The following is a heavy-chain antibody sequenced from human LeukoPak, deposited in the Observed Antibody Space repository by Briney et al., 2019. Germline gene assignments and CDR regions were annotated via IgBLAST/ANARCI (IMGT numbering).Heavy chain of an antibody. V-gene: IGHV4-34*01. J-gene: IGHJ2*01. Sequence: SETLSLTCAVFGGSFSGYYWSWIRQPPGKGLEWIGEITYDGSTNYNPSLKSRVTISVDTSKIQFSLNLSSVTAADTAVYYCARALGVAVYWYFDLWGRGTLVTVSS. CDR3: ARALGVAVYWYFDL. D-gene: IGHD6-19*01. CDR1: GGSFSGYY. CDR2: ITYDGST.